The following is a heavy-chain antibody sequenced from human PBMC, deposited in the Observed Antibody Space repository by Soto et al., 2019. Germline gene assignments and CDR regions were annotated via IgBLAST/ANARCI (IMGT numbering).Heavy chain of an antibody. Sequence: GGSLRLSCAASVFTFSRYAMSFVRQAPGKGLEWVKTISGSGGSTYYADSVKGRFTFSRYNSKRTLYLLWNSLRAEDTAVYYGARTAVAGTDYSYGLDVWRQGTTVNVSS. J-gene: IGHJ6*02. V-gene: IGHV3-23*01. CDR1: VFTFSRYA. CDR3: ARTAVAGTDYSYGLDV. CDR2: ISGSGGST. D-gene: IGHD6-19*01.